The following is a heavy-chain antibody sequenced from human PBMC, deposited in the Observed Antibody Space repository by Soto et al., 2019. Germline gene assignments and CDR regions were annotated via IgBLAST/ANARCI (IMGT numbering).Heavy chain of an antibody. CDR3: ASPRRRRTVDDAFDI. D-gene: IGHD4-17*01. J-gene: IGHJ3*02. CDR1: GGSISSSNW. Sequence: PSETLSLTCAVSGGSISSSNWWSWVRQPPGKGLEWIGEIYHSGSTNYNPSLKSRVTISVDTSKNQFSLKLSSVTAADTAVYYCASPRRRRTVDDAFDIWGQGTMVTVSS. CDR2: IYHSGST. V-gene: IGHV4-4*02.